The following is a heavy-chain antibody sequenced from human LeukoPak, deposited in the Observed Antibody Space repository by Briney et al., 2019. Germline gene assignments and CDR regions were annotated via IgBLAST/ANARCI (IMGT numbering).Heavy chain of an antibody. J-gene: IGHJ4*02. CDR2: ISYDGSNK. CDR3: AKGAPSDR. Sequence: GGSLRLSCAASGFTFSSYGIHWVRQAPGKGLEWVAVISYDGSNKYYADSVKGRFTISRDNSKNTLYLQMNSLRAEDTAVYYCAKGAPSDRWGQGTLVTVSS. CDR1: GFTFSSYG. V-gene: IGHV3-30*18.